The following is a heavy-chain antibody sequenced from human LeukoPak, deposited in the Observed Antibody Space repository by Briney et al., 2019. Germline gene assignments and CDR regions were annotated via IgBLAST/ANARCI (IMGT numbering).Heavy chain of an antibody. Sequence: SETLSLTCTVSGGSIGTYYWSWIRQPPGKGLEWIGYIYYSGSTNYNPSLKSRVTISEDTSKNQFSLKLSSVTAADTAVYYCARDRSYYMDVWGKGTTVTISS. CDR3: ARDRSYYMDV. J-gene: IGHJ6*03. CDR2: IYYSGST. CDR1: GGSIGTYY. V-gene: IGHV4-59*01.